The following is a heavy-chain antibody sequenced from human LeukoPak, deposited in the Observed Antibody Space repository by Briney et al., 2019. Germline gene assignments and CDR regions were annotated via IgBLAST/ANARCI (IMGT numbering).Heavy chain of an antibody. Sequence: GGSLRLSCAASGFTFSSYGMHWVRQAPGKGLEWVAVISYEGSNKYYAVSVKGRFTISRDNSKNTLYLQMNSLRAEDTAVYYCAKDLIAVAGRYYYYGMDVWGQGTTVTVSS. D-gene: IGHD6-19*01. CDR2: ISYEGSNK. V-gene: IGHV3-30*18. CDR1: GFTFSSYG. CDR3: AKDLIAVAGRYYYYGMDV. J-gene: IGHJ6*02.